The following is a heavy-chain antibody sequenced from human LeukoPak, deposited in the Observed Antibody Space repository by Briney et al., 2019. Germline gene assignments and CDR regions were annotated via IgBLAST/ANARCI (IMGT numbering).Heavy chain of an antibody. D-gene: IGHD3-3*01. CDR3: ARGVPYDSWSGPHYSDY. J-gene: IGHJ4*02. CDR2: IKQDGSEK. Sequence: GGSLRLSCAASGFTFSSYWMHWVRQAPGKGLEWVANIKQDGSEKYYVDSVKGRFTISRDSAKNSLYLQMNSLRAEDTAVYYCARGVPYDSWSGPHYSDYWGQGTLVTVSS. CDR1: GFTFSSYW. V-gene: IGHV3-7*01.